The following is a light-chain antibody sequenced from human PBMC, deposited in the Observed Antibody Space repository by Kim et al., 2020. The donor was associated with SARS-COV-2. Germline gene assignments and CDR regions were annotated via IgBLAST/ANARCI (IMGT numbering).Light chain of an antibody. Sequence: QGVTISGTGSSPNIAADSAVHWYQHLPGTAPKLLIFGDPTRASGVPGRFSGSKSGTSASLAITGLQAEDEGDYYCHSYDSGLTGYVFGSGTKVTVL. CDR1: SPNIAADSA. CDR2: GDP. J-gene: IGLJ1*01. CDR3: HSYDSGLTGYV. V-gene: IGLV1-40*01.